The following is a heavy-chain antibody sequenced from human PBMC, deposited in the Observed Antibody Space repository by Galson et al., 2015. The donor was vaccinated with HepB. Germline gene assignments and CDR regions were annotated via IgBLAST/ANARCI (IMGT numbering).Heavy chain of an antibody. CDR2: ISSDGVTT. D-gene: IGHD2-21*01. Sequence: SLRLSCAASGFTFSGSAIHWVRQAPGKRLEYVSGISSDGVTTHYGNSVKGRFTISRDNGKNTVYLQMGSLRIEDMAVYYCARVTNWGLFDYWGQGVLVTVSS. CDR1: GFTFSGSA. V-gene: IGHV3-64*01. J-gene: IGHJ4*02. CDR3: ARVTNWGLFDY.